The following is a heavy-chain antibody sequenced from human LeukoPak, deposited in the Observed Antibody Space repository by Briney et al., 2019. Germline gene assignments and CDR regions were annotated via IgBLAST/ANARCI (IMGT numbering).Heavy chain of an antibody. Sequence: GGSLRLSCAASGFTFSDHHMDWVRQAPGEGLEWVARIRNKANRYTTEYAASVKGRFAISRDDSENSLYLQMDSLKTEDTAVYYCARSPLGIAPFDYWGQGTLVTVSS. CDR3: ARSPLGIAPFDY. CDR1: GFTFSDHH. CDR2: IRNKANRYTT. V-gene: IGHV3-72*01. D-gene: IGHD7-27*01. J-gene: IGHJ4*02.